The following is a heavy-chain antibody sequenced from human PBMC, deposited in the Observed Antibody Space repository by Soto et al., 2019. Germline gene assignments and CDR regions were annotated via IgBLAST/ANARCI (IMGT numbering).Heavy chain of an antibody. J-gene: IGHJ4*02. V-gene: IGHV3-23*01. Sequence: VGSLRLSCAASGFTFSSYAMSWVRQAPGKGLEWVSAISGSGGSTYYADSVKGRFTISRDNSKNTLYLQMNSLRAEDTAVYYCAKSTYYYGSGSYPPFDYWGQGTLVTVSS. CDR1: GFTFSSYA. CDR2: ISGSGGST. CDR3: AKSTYYYGSGSYPPFDY. D-gene: IGHD3-10*01.